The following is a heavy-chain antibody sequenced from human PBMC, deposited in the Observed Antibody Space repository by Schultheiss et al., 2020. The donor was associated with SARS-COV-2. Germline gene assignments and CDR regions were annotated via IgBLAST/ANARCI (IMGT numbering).Heavy chain of an antibody. Sequence: GGSLRLSCVASGFTFSSYAMHWVRQAPGKGLEWVAVISYDGSNKYYTDSVKGRFTISRDNSKNTLYLQMNSLRAEDTAVYYCAVGIAAAGSAEYFQHWGQGTLVTVSS. CDR1: GFTFSSYA. D-gene: IGHD6-13*01. CDR2: ISYDGSNK. CDR3: AVGIAAAGSAEYFQH. V-gene: IGHV3-30*10. J-gene: IGHJ1*01.